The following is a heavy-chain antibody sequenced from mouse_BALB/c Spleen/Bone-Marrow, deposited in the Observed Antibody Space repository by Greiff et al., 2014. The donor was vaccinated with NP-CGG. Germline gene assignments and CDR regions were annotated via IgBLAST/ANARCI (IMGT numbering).Heavy chain of an antibody. D-gene: IGHD1-1*01. CDR2: IDPANGNT. V-gene: IGHV14-3*02. J-gene: IGHJ2*01. CDR3: ANYYYGYYFVY. Sequence: VPLQQSGAELVKPGASVKLSCTASGFNIKDTYMHWVKQRPEQGLEWIGRIDPANGNTKYDPKFQDKATITADTSSNTAYLQLSSLTSEDTAVYYCANYYYGYYFVYWGQGTTLTVSS. CDR1: GFNIKDTY.